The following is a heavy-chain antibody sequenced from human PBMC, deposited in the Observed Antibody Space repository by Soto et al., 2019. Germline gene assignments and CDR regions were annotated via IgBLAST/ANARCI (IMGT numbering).Heavy chain of an antibody. Sequence: SETLSLTCTVSGGSISSYYWSWIRQPPGKGLEWIGYIYYSGSTNYNPSLKSRVTISVDTSKNQFSLKLSSVTAADTAVYYCARSSGIMVRGVIVSDYYYYMDVWGKGTTVTVAS. CDR3: ARSSGIMVRGVIVSDYYYYMDV. CDR2: IYYSGST. J-gene: IGHJ6*03. D-gene: IGHD3-10*01. V-gene: IGHV4-59*01. CDR1: GGSISSYY.